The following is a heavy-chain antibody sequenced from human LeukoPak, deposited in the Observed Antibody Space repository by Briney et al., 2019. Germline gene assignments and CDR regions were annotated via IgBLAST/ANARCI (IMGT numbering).Heavy chain of an antibody. CDR1: VFTFSDYY. V-gene: IGHV3-11*01. CDR3: ARAPRITIFGVVIIDGMDV. J-gene: IGHJ6*02. Sequence: GGSLRLSCVASVFTFSDYYMRSIRQAPGKGLEWVSYICSSGSTIYYADSVKGRFTISRDNAKNTLYLQMNSLRAEDTAVYYCARAPRITIFGVVIIDGMDVWGQGTTVTVSS. D-gene: IGHD3-3*01. CDR2: ICSSGSTI.